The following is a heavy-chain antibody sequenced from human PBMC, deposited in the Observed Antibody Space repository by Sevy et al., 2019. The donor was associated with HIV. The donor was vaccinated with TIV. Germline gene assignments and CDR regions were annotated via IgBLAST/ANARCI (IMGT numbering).Heavy chain of an antibody. D-gene: IGHD1-26*01. CDR2: IYYSGST. CDR3: ARDGGKASYSPFDY. V-gene: IGHV4-31*03. J-gene: IGHJ4*02. Sequence: SETLSLTCTVSSGSISSGGYYWSWIRQHPGKGLEWIGYIYYSGSTYYNPSLKSRVTISVDTSKNQFSLKLSSVTAADTAVYYCARDGGKASYSPFDYWGQGTLVTVSS. CDR1: SGSISSGGYY.